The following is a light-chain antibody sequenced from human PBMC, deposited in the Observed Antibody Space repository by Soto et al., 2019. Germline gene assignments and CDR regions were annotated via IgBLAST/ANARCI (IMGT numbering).Light chain of an antibody. V-gene: IGLV2-14*01. J-gene: IGLJ3*02. CDR3: GSYTTSSTWV. CDR1: SSDVGGYNY. CDR2: EVT. Sequence: QSALTQPASVSGSPGQSITNSCTGTSSDVGGYNYVSWYQQHPGKAPKLMIYEVTNRPSGVSDRFSGSKSGNTASLTISGLQAEDEADYYCGSYTTSSTWVFGGGTKLTVL.